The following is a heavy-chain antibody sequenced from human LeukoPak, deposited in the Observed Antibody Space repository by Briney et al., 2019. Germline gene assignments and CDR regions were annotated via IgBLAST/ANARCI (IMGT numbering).Heavy chain of an antibody. CDR1: GFTFDDYA. D-gene: IGHD6-13*01. Sequence: QPGRSLRLSCAASGFTFDDYAMHWVRQAPGKGLEWVSGISWNSGSIGYADSVKGRFTISRDNAKNSLYLQMNSLRAEDTALYYCAEDSASVQQQLFDYWGQGTLVTVSS. V-gene: IGHV3-9*01. CDR2: ISWNSGSI. CDR3: AEDSASVQQQLFDY. J-gene: IGHJ4*02.